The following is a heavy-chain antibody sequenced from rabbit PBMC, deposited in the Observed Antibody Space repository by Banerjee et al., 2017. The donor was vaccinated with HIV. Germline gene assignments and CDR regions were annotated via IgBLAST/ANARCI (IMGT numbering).Heavy chain of an antibody. CDR3: ARDAGSYAWIDGYFNL. Sequence: QEQLVESGGGLVKPEGSLTLTCTASGFTLSSYWIYWVRQAPGKGLEWIGCIETGSGSRWYASWAKGRFTISKTSSTTVTLQMTSLTAADTATYFCARDAGSYAWIDGYFNLWGPGTLVTVS. CDR2: IETGSGSR. CDR1: GFTLSSYW. V-gene: IGHV1S45*01. J-gene: IGHJ4*01. D-gene: IGHD4-2*01.